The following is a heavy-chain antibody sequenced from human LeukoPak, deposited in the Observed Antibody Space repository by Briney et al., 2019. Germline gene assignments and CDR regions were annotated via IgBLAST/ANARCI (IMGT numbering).Heavy chain of an antibody. CDR3: ARVSSAGIWDY. V-gene: IGHV4-4*07. D-gene: IGHD6-19*01. CDR1: GGSFSGYY. CDR2: IYTSGST. J-gene: IGHJ4*02. Sequence: SETLSLTCTVSGGSFSGYYWSWIRQPAGKGLEWIGRIYTSGSTNFNPSLKSRVTMSVDTSKNQFSLKLSSVTAADTAVYYCARVSSAGIWDYWGQGTLVTVSS.